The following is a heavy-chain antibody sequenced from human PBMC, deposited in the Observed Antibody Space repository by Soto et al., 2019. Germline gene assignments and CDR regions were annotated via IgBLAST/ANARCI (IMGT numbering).Heavy chain of an antibody. D-gene: IGHD1-7*01. J-gene: IGHJ5*02. Sequence: QVQLVQSGAEVKKPGASVKVSCKASGYTFTSYGISWVRQAPGQGLEWMGWISTYNGNTNYAQKLQGRVTMTTDTSTSTAYMVLRSLRSDHTAVYYCAKDRGYNWNYGWFDPWGQGTLVSVSS. CDR3: AKDRGYNWNYGWFDP. CDR1: GYTFTSYG. V-gene: IGHV1-18*01. CDR2: ISTYNGNT.